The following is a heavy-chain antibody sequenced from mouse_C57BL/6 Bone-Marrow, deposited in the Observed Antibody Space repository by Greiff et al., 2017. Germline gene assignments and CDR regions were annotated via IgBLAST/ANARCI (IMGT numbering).Heavy chain of an antibody. CDR1: GYTFTNYL. CDR3: ARRQHFDY. D-gene: IGHD3-2*01. CDR2: INPGSGDT. V-gene: IGHV1-54*01. J-gene: IGHJ2*01. Sequence: VQLQQSGAELVRPGTSVKVSCKASGYTFTNYLIEWVKQRPGQGLEWIGVINPGSGDTNYNEKFKGKATLTADKSSSTAYMQLSSLTSVDSAVYFCARRQHFDYWGQGTTLTVSS.